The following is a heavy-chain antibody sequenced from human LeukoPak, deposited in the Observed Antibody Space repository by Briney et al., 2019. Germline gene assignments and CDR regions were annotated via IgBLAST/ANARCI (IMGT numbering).Heavy chain of an antibody. CDR2: IYTSGST. D-gene: IGHD7-27*01. Sequence: SQTLSLTCTVSGGSISSGSYYWSWIRQPAGKGLEWIGRIYTSGSTNYNPSLKSRVTISVDTSKNQFSLKLSSVTAADTAVYYCAVGLGTFDYWGQGTLVTVSS. V-gene: IGHV4-61*02. CDR3: AVGLGTFDY. CDR1: GGSISSGSYY. J-gene: IGHJ4*02.